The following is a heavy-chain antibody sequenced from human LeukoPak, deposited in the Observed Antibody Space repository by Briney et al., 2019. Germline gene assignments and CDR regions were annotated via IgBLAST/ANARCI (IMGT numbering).Heavy chain of an antibody. CDR1: GFTFSGYA. CDR3: AKGLNSGTYYYFDY. CDR2: IRHSGSNT. D-gene: IGHD1-26*01. Sequence: GGSLRLSCAASGFTFSGYAMGWVRQAPGKRLEWVSAIRHSGSNTYYADSVRGRFTISRDNSKNTLFLQMNSLGAEDTALYYCAKGLNSGTYYYFDYWGQGTLVTVSS. V-gene: IGHV3-23*05. J-gene: IGHJ4*02.